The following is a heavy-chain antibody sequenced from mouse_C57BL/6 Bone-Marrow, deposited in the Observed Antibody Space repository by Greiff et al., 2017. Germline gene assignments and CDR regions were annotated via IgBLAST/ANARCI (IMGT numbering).Heavy chain of an antibody. V-gene: IGHV1-82*01. D-gene: IGHD1-1*01. CDR3: ARVTTVDYAMDY. J-gene: IGHJ4*01. CDR1: GYAFSSSW. CDR2: IYPGDGDT. Sequence: QVQLQQSGPELVKPGASVKISCKASGYAFSSSWMNWVKQRPGTGLEWIGRIYPGDGDTNYNGKFKGKATLTADKSSSTAYMQLSSLTSEDSAVYFCARVTTVDYAMDYWGQGTSVTVSS.